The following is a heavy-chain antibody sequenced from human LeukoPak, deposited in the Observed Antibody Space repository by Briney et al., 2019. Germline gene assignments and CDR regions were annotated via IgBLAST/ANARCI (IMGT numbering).Heavy chain of an antibody. CDR2: IKQDGSEK. J-gene: IGHJ4*02. CDR3: ARGVTHKWGYFDY. V-gene: IGHV3-7*04. CDR1: GFTFSSYW. D-gene: IGHD7-27*01. Sequence: PGGSLRLSCAASGFTFSSYWMSWVRQAPGKGLEWVANIKQDGSEKYYVDSVKGRFTISRDNAKNSLYRQMNSLRAEDTAVYYCARGVTHKWGYFDYWGQGTLVTVSS.